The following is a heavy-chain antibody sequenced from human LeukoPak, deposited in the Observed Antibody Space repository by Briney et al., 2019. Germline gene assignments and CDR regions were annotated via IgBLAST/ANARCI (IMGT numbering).Heavy chain of an antibody. D-gene: IGHD3-9*01. CDR2: IKQDGSEK. CDR1: GFTLLSYW. J-gene: IGHJ4*02. V-gene: IGHV3-7*01. Sequence: GGALPLSCLPSGFTLLSYWLSWVRQAPGTGLEGVANIKQDGSEKYYVDSVKGRFTISRDNAKNSLYLQMNGLRAEDTAVYYCARGWFFDYWGQGTLVTVSS. CDR3: ARGWFFDY.